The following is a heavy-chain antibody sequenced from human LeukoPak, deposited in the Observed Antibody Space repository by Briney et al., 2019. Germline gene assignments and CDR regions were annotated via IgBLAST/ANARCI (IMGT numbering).Heavy chain of an antibody. D-gene: IGHD3-10*01. CDR2: IRSKANSYAT. Sequence: GGSLRLSCAASGFTFSDSSIHWVRQASGKGLEWVGRIRSKANSYATAYAASVEGRFTISRDDSKNTAYLQMNSLKTEDTAVYYCTRLTMARGLIVYFDYWGQGTLVTVSS. CDR1: GFTFSDSS. J-gene: IGHJ4*02. CDR3: TRLTMARGLIVYFDY. V-gene: IGHV3-73*01.